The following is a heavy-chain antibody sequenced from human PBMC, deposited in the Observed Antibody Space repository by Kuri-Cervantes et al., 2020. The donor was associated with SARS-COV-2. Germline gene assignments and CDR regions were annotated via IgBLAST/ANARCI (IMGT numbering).Heavy chain of an antibody. CDR1: GYTFTSYY. CDR2: INPSGGST. CDR3: ARESLSLPFDY. Sequence: ASVTVSCKASGYTFTSYYMHWVRQAPGQGLEWMGIINPSGGSTRYAQKFQGRVTMTRDTSTSTVYMDLSSLRSEDTAVYYCARESLSLPFDYWGQGTLVTVSS. J-gene: IGHJ4*02. V-gene: IGHV1-46*01.